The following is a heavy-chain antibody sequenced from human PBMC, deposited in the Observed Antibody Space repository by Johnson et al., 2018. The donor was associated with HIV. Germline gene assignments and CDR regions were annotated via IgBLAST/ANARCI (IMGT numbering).Heavy chain of an antibody. CDR1: GLTFRNAW. CDR2: IGTTDDT. Sequence: VQLVESGGGLVKPGGSLRLSCAASGLTFRNAWMSWVRQAPGTGLEWVSAIGTTDDTYYEDSVKGRFTISRDNAKNSLYLQMNSLRAEDTAVYFCARGNRVVDHAFDIWGQGTMVTVSS. J-gene: IGHJ3*02. CDR3: ARGNRVVDHAFDI. D-gene: IGHD2-15*01. V-gene: IGHV3-69-1*01.